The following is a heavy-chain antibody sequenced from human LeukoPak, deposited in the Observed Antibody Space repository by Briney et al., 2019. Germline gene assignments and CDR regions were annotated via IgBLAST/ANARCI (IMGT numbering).Heavy chain of an antibody. J-gene: IGHJ4*02. CDR3: ARGPSHDSITIFGVVIGHFDY. CDR1: GYSFTSYW. D-gene: IGHD3-3*01. V-gene: IGHV5-51*01. CDR2: IYPGDSDT. Sequence: GESLKISCKGSGYSFTSYWIGWVRQMPGKGLEWMGIIYPGDSDTRYSPSFQGQVTISADKSISTAYLQWSSLKASDTAMYYCARGPSHDSITIFGVVIGHFDYWGQGTLVTVSS.